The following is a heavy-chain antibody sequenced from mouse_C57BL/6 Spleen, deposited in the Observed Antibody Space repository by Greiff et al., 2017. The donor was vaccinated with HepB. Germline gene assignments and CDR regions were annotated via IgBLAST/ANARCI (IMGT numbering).Heavy chain of an antibody. CDR3: AKNMGATTGYFDY. D-gene: IGHD1-1*02. J-gene: IGHJ2*01. Sequence: QVQLKESGPGLVQPSQSLSITCTVSGFSLTSYGVHWVRQSPGKGLEWLGVIWRGGSTDYNAAFMSRLSITKDNSKSQVFFKMNSLQADDTAIYYCAKNMGATTGYFDYWGQGTTLTVSS. V-gene: IGHV2-5*01. CDR2: IWRGGST. CDR1: GFSLTSYG.